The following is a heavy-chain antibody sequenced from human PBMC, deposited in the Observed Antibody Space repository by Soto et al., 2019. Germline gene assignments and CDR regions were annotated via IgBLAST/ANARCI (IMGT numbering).Heavy chain of an antibody. J-gene: IGHJ5*02. Sequence: QVQLVQSGAEVKKPGSSVKVSCKASGGTFSSYAISWVRQAPGQGLEWMGGIITIFGTANYVQKFQGRVTITADESTSTAYMEVSSLRSEDTAVYYCARVGRVGSPAPFDPWGQGTLVTVSS. CDR1: GGTFSSYA. D-gene: IGHD3-10*01. CDR3: ARVGRVGSPAPFDP. CDR2: IITIFGTA. V-gene: IGHV1-69*01.